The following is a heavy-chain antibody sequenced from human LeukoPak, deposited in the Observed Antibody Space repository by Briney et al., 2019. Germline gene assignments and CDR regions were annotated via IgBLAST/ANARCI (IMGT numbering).Heavy chain of an antibody. J-gene: IGHJ6*04. CDR3: ARAVMDV. V-gene: IGHV3-48*03. D-gene: IGHD6-19*01. Sequence: GGSLRLSCAASGFISSSYEMNWVRQTPGKGLEWVSYISSSGNFIYYADSVKGRFTISRDNAKNSLYLQMKRLRAEDTAVYYCARAVMDVWGKGTTVTVSS. CDR2: ISSSGNFI. CDR1: GFISSSYE.